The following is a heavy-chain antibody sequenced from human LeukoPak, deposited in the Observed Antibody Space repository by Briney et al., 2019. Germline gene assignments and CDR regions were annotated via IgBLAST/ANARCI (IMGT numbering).Heavy chain of an antibody. CDR3: ARRTGWFDS. D-gene: IGHD1-1*01. Sequence: SETLSLTCAVYGGSFSGYYWSWIRQPPGKGLEWIGEINHSGSTNYNPSLKSRVTISVDTSKNQFSLKLSSVTAADTAVYYCARRTGWFDSWGQGTLVTVSS. CDR2: INHSGST. CDR1: GGSFSGYY. V-gene: IGHV4-34*01. J-gene: IGHJ5*01.